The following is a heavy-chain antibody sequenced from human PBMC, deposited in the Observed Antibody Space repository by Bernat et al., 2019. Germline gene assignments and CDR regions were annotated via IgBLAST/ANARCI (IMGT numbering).Heavy chain of an antibody. D-gene: IGHD3-3*01. V-gene: IGHV3-7*03. CDR1: GFTFSSYW. CDR2: IKQDGSEK. J-gene: IGHJ4*02. Sequence: EVHLVESGGGLVQPGGSLRLSCAASGFTFSSYWMNWVRQAPGKGLEWVANIKQDGSEKYYVDSVKGRFTISRDNDKNSLYLQMNSLRAEDTAVYYCARESEYSDFWSGYYGWGQGTLVTVSS. CDR3: ARESEYSDFWSGYYG.